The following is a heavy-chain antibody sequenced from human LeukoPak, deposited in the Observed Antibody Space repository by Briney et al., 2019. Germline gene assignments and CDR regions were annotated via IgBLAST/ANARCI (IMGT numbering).Heavy chain of an antibody. D-gene: IGHD3-10*01. CDR1: GFTFSSYA. Sequence: GGSLRLSCAASGFTFSSYAMSWIRQAPGKGLEWVSYISSSGSTIYYADSVKGRFTISRDNAKNSLYLQMSSLRAEDTAVYYCARVSPMVRGVTDIWGQGTMVTVSS. CDR2: ISSSGSTI. V-gene: IGHV3-11*01. J-gene: IGHJ3*02. CDR3: ARVSPMVRGVTDI.